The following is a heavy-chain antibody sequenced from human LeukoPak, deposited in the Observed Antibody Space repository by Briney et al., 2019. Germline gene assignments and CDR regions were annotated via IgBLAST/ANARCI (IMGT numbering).Heavy chain of an antibody. Sequence: PGGSLRLSCAASGFTFSSYGMHWVRQAPGKGLEWVAFIRYDGSNKYYADSVKGRFTISRDNSKNTLYLQMNSLGAEDTAVYYCAKDHPYYFDYWGQGTLVTVSS. V-gene: IGHV3-30*02. CDR3: AKDHPYYFDY. CDR1: GFTFSSYG. CDR2: IRYDGSNK. J-gene: IGHJ4*02.